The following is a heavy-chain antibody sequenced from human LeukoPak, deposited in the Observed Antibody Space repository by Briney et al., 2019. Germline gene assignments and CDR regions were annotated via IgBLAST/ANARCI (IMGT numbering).Heavy chain of an antibody. CDR1: GFTFSSYG. V-gene: IGHV3-33*01. CDR3: ARGYDFWSGYSAHYFDY. D-gene: IGHD3-3*01. Sequence: GGSLRLSCAASGFTFSSYGMHWVRQAPGKGLEWVAVIWYDGSNKYYADSVKGRFTISRDNSKNTLYLRMNSLRAEDTAVYYCARGYDFWSGYSAHYFDYWGQGTLVTVSS. CDR2: IWYDGSNK. J-gene: IGHJ4*02.